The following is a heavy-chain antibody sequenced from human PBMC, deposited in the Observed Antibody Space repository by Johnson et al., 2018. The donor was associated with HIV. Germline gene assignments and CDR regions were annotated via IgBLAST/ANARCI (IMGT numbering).Heavy chain of an antibody. CDR3: AKGLVGASSRAAFDI. CDR2: ISSSGSTI. D-gene: IGHD1-26*01. V-gene: IGHV3-11*01. Sequence: QVQLVESGGGLVQPGGSLRLSCAASGFTVSSNYMSWVRQAPWKGLEWVSHISSSGSTIYYAESVKGRFTISRDKSKKTLYLQMNSLRAEDTAVYYCAKGLVGASSRAAFDIWGQGTMVTVSS. J-gene: IGHJ3*02. CDR1: GFTVSSNY.